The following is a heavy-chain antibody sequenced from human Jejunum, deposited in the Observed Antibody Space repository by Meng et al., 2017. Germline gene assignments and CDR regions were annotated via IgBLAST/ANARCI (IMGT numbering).Heavy chain of an antibody. J-gene: IGHJ4*02. V-gene: IGHV4-4*02. Sequence: RESGPGLVKRSGTLSLTCAVSGDFTSSSDRWTWVRQAPGRGLEWIGEVWHSGATYYNPSLESRLTISIDTSNNRFSLELSSATAADTAVYYCARGVLERYFDYWGQGALVTVSS. CDR3: ARGVLERYFDY. CDR2: VWHSGAT. CDR1: GDFTSSSDR. D-gene: IGHD3-10*01.